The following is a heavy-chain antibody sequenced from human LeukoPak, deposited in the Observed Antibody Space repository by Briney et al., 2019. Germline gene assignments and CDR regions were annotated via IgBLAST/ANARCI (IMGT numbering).Heavy chain of an antibody. CDR2: IIPILGAA. CDR1: GGTFSSYA. D-gene: IGHD5-18*01. V-gene: IGHV1-69*11. Sequence: ASVKVSCKASGGTFSSYAISWVRQAPGQGLEWMGRIIPILGAANYAQKFQGRVTITTDESTSTAYMELSSLRSEDTAVYYCARRYSYPDAFDIWGQGTMVTVSS. J-gene: IGHJ3*02. CDR3: ARRYSYPDAFDI.